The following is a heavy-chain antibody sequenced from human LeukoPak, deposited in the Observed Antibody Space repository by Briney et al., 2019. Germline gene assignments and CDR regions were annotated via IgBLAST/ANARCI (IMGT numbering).Heavy chain of an antibody. CDR2: ISSTSSYI. V-gene: IGHV3-21*01. Sequence: GGSLRLSCAASGFTFSSYSINWVRQAPGKGLEWVSSISSTSSYIYYADSVKGRFTISRDNAKNTVYLQMKSLRAEDTAVYYSARDWAGSSFDYWGQGALVTVSS. CDR3: ARDWAGSSFDY. D-gene: IGHD3-10*01. J-gene: IGHJ4*02. CDR1: GFTFSSYS.